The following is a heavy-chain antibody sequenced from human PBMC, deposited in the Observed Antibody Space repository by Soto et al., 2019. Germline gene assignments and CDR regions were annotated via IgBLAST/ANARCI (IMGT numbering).Heavy chain of an antibody. D-gene: IGHD3-3*01. CDR2: IYYSGST. J-gene: IGHJ4*02. V-gene: IGHV4-59*01. Sequence: PSETLSLTCTVSGGSISSYYWSWIRQPPGKGLEWIGYIYYSGSTNYNPSLKSRVTISVDTSKNQFSLKLSSVTAADTAVYYCARAGGTIFAVVIPFDYWGQGTLVTVSS. CDR1: GGSISSYY. CDR3: ARAGGTIFAVVIPFDY.